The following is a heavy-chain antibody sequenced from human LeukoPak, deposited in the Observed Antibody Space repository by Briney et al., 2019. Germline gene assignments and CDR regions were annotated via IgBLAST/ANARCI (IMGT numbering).Heavy chain of an antibody. CDR2: IKQDRSEK. CDR3: ARLREIPVFGVVTKSTSYFDY. CDR1: GFTFTNYW. J-gene: IGHJ4*02. D-gene: IGHD3-3*01. V-gene: IGHV3-7*01. Sequence: AGGSLRLSCAASGFTFTNYWMSWVRQAPGKGLELVANIKQDRSEKYYVDSVKGRFTISRDNAKNSLYLQMNSLRVEDTAVYYCARLREIPVFGVVTKSTSYFDYWGQGTLVTVSS.